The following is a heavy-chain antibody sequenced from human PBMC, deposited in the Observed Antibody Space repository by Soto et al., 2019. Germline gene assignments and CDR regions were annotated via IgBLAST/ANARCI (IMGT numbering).Heavy chain of an antibody. Sequence: GGSLRLSXAASGFTFSSYAMSWVRQAPGKGLEWVSAISGSGGSTYYADSVKGRFTISRDNSKNTLYLQMNSLRAEDTAVYYCAKDSAYYDFWSGPYYYYYGMDVWGQGTTVTVSS. J-gene: IGHJ6*02. CDR2: ISGSGGST. D-gene: IGHD3-3*01. V-gene: IGHV3-23*01. CDR1: GFTFSSYA. CDR3: AKDSAYYDFWSGPYYYYYGMDV.